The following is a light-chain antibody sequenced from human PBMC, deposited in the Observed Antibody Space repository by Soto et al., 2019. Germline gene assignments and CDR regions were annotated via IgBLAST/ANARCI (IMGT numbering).Light chain of an antibody. V-gene: IGKV1-33*01. CDR2: DAS. J-gene: IGKJ1*01. CDR1: QDISNY. Sequence: DIQMTQSPSSLSASVGDRVTITCQASQDISNYLNWYQQKPGKAPKLLIYDASNLETGVPSRFSGSGSGAEFTLTISRLEPEDFGVYHCQQYDGSPQTFGQGTKVEIK. CDR3: QQYDGSPQT.